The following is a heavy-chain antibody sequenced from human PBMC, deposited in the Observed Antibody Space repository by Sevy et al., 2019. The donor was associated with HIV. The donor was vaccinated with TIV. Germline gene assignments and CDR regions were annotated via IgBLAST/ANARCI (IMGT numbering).Heavy chain of an antibody. J-gene: IGHJ4*02. CDR2: VSYDGSDK. D-gene: IGHD2-15*01. Sequence: GGSLRLSCAASGFTFSSYGMHWVRQAPGKGLEWVGRVSYDGSDKYYAHSVKGRFTIFRDNSKNTLYVEMNSLRPEDTAVYFCAKDMVDCSGGDCYSGPVSPFDYWGQGTLVTVSS. V-gene: IGHV3-30*18. CDR1: GFTFSSYG. CDR3: AKDMVDCSGGDCYSGPVSPFDY.